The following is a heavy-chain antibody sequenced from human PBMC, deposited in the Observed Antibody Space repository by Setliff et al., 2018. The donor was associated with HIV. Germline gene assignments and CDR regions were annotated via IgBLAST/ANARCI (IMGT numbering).Heavy chain of an antibody. CDR3: MNSLKTEDTAVYYCARDFSYGYFFYGMDV. CDR1: DDSVSTFY. CDR2: LHLSGDT. Sequence: PSETLSLTCTVSDDSVSTFYWNWIRQPAGKGLEWIGRLHLSGDTNYNPSLKSRVTMSTEYAASVKGRFTLSRDDSRNIAYLQMNSLKTEDTAVYYCARDFSYGYFFYGMDVWGQGTTVTVSS. V-gene: IGHV4-4*07. J-gene: IGHJ6*02. D-gene: IGHD3-22*01.